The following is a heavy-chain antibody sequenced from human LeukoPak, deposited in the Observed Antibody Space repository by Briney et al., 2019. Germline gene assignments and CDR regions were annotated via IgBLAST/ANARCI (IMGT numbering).Heavy chain of an antibody. V-gene: IGHV4-39*07. CDR3: ARRKLTIFGVVNRPLFDY. CDR2: IFYSGST. CDR1: GGSISTSNYY. Sequence: SETLSLTCTVSGGSISTSNYYWGWIRQPPGKGLEWIGNIFYSGSTYYSPSLRSRVTMSLDTSRNQFSLKLNSVTAADTAVYYCARRKLTIFGVVNRPLFDYWGQGTLVTVSS. D-gene: IGHD3-3*01. J-gene: IGHJ4*02.